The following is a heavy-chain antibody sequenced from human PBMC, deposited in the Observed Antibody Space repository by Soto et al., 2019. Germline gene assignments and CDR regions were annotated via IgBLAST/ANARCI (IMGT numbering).Heavy chain of an antibody. CDR1: GFTFSSES. CDR2: ISRTSNTI. Sequence: GSLRLSCAASGFTFSSESMIWIRQAPGKGLEWVSFISRTSNTIYYVGSVKGRFTVSRDNGKNSLYLQMNDLRDEDTAVYYCARGTYYSGDNGYYSFHSW. CDR3: ARGTYYSGDNGYYSFHS. D-gene: IGHD3-3*01. V-gene: IGHV3-48*02. J-gene: IGHJ5*01.